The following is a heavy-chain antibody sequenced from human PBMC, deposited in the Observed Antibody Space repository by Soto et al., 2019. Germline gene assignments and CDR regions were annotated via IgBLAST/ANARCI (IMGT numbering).Heavy chain of an antibody. V-gene: IGHV4-39*01. Sequence: KTSETLSLTCTVSGGSISSSSYYWGWIRQPPGKGLEWIGSIYYSGSTYYNPSLKSRVTISVDTSKNQFSLKLSSVTAADTAVYYCARLGRITGTYNWFDPWGQGTLVTVSS. J-gene: IGHJ5*02. CDR3: ARLGRITGTYNWFDP. CDR1: GGSISSSSYY. CDR2: IYYSGST. D-gene: IGHD1-7*01.